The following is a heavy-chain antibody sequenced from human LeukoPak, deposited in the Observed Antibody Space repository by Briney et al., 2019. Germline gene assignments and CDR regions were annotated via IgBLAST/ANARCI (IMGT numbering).Heavy chain of an antibody. D-gene: IGHD3-3*01. CDR3: ARDRSLLEWFGFDI. Sequence: SETLSLTCTVSGGSISSYYWSWLRQPPGKGLEWIGYIYYSGSTNYNPSLKSRVTISVDTSKNQFSLKLSSVTAADTAVYYCARDRSLLEWFGFDIWGQGTMVTVSS. CDR2: IYYSGST. J-gene: IGHJ3*02. V-gene: IGHV4-59*01. CDR1: GGSISSYY.